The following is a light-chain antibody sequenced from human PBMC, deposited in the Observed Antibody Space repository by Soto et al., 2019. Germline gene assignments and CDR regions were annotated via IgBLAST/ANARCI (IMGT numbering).Light chain of an antibody. J-gene: IGKJ4*01. V-gene: IGKV1-5*01. Sequence: EIHMPQSTSTPSASVGERVSTTCRVCQSISSWLAWYQQKLGRAPRLLIYDASSLESGVPSRFSGSGYGTEFTLTINSLQHDDFATYYCQQYNTYSSLTFGGGTKVDIK. CDR3: QQYNTYSSLT. CDR1: QSISSW. CDR2: DAS.